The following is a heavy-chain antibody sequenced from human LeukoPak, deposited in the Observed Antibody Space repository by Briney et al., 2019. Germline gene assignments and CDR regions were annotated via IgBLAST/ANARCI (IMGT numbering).Heavy chain of an antibody. D-gene: IGHD1-1*01. CDR2: ISSSRSYI. J-gene: IGHJ4*02. V-gene: IGHV3-21*01. CDR3: ASEGTNDY. Sequence: GGSLRLSCAASGFTFSSYSMNWVRQAPGKGLEWVSSISSSRSYIYYADQGKGRITISRDNSKNSLDLQMNSLRAEDTAVYYCASEGTNDYWGQGTLVTVSS. CDR1: GFTFSSYS.